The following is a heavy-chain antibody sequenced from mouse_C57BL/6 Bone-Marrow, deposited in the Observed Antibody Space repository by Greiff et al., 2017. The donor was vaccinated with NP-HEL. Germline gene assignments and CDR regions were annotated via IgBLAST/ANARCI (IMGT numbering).Heavy chain of an antibody. CDR3: ARALYWYFDV. V-gene: IGHV1-63*01. CDR2: IYPGGGYT. CDR1: GYTFTNYW. J-gene: IGHJ1*03. Sequence: VKLVESGAELVRPGTSVKMSCKASGYTFTNYWIGWAKQRPGHGLEWIGDIYPGGGYTNYNEKFKGKATLTADKSSSTAYMQFSSLTSEDSAIYYCARALYWYFDVWGTGTTVTVSS.